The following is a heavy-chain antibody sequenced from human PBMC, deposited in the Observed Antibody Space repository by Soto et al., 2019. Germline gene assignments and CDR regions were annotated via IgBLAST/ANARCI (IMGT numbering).Heavy chain of an antibody. V-gene: IGHV4-39*01. Sequence: PSETLSLTCTVSGGSISSSSYYWGWIRQPPGKGLEWIGSIYYSGSTYYNPSLKNRITKSVDTSKNQFSLKLSSVTAADTAVYYCARSYGDYSDYWGQGTLVTVSS. CDR3: ARSYGDYSDY. J-gene: IGHJ4*02. CDR1: GGSISSSSYY. D-gene: IGHD4-17*01. CDR2: IYYSGST.